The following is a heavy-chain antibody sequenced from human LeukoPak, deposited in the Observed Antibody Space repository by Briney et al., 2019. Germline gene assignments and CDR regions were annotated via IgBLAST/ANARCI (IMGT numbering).Heavy chain of an antibody. CDR3: ARALPTVDRYWYFDL. J-gene: IGHJ2*01. Sequence: PGGSLRLSCAASGFTFSNYAVHWVRQAPGKGLEWVAVISYDGSNKFYADSVKGRFSIFRDNSKNTLYLQINSLRAEDTAVYYCARALPTVDRYWYFDLWGRGTLVTVSS. D-gene: IGHD4-17*01. CDR2: ISYDGSNK. CDR1: GFTFSNYA. V-gene: IGHV3-30-3*01.